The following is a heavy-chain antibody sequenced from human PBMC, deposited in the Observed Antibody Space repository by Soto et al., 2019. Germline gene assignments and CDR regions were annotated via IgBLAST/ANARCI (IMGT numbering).Heavy chain of an antibody. CDR3: ARDRRRMDV. J-gene: IGHJ6*02. CDR1: GFTLSNYW. V-gene: IGHV3-74*01. CDR2: INNDGSSR. Sequence: EVQLAESGGGLVQPGGSLRLSCAGSGFTLSNYWMHWVRQAPGKGLVWVSRINNDGSSRSYADSVKGRFTISRDNDKNTLYLQMNSLRADDTAVYYCARDRRRMDVWGQGTTVTVSS.